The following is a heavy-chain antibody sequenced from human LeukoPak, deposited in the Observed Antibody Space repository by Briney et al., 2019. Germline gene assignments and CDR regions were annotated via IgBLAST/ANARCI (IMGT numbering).Heavy chain of an antibody. Sequence: GGSLRLSCAASGFTISSYWMSWVRQAPGKGLEWVANIKQDGSEKYYVDSVKGRFTISRDNAKNSLYLQMNSLRAEDTAVYYCAKDEAVRGVIITRDAFDIWGQGTMVTVSS. CDR2: IKQDGSEK. CDR1: GFTISSYW. J-gene: IGHJ3*02. V-gene: IGHV3-7*01. CDR3: AKDEAVRGVIITRDAFDI. D-gene: IGHD3-10*01.